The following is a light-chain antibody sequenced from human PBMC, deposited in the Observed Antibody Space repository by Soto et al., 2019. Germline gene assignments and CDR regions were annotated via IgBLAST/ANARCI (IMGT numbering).Light chain of an antibody. Sequence: QSALTKPRSVSGSPGQSVTISWTGTSSDVGGYNYVSWYQQHPGKAPKLMIYDVSKRPSGVPDRFSGSKSGNTASLTISGLQAEDEADYYCCSYAGSYTYVFGTGTKVTVL. CDR2: DVS. J-gene: IGLJ1*01. V-gene: IGLV2-11*01. CDR3: CSYAGSYTYV. CDR1: SSDVGGYNY.